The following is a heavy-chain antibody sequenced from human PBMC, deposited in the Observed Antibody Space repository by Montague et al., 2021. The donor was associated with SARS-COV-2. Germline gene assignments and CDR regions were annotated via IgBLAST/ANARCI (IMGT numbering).Heavy chain of an antibody. CDR1: GFTFSSYS. CDR2: ISSSSSYI. CDR3: ARDVTMVRGVPFDY. D-gene: IGHD3-10*01. V-gene: IGHV3-21*01. Sequence: SLRLSCAASGFTFSSYSMNLFRQAPGKGLEWVSSISSSSSYIYYSDSVKGRFTISRDNAKNSLYLQMNSLRAEDTAVYYCARDVTMVRGVPFDYWGQGTLVTVSS. J-gene: IGHJ4*02.